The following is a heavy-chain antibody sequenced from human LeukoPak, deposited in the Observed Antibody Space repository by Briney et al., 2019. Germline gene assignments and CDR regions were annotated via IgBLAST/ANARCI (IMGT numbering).Heavy chain of an antibody. CDR2: INGDGRNI. D-gene: IGHD3-9*01. J-gene: IGHJ4*02. CDR3: ARGLYYDILTGYYDY. V-gene: IGHV3-74*01. Sequence: GGSLRLSCVASGFTFSSYWMQWVRQDPRKGLVWVSRINGDGRNIDYADSVRGRFTISRDNAKNTLYLQMNTLRVEDTAVYYCARGLYYDILTGYYDYWGQGTLVTVSS. CDR1: GFTFSSYW.